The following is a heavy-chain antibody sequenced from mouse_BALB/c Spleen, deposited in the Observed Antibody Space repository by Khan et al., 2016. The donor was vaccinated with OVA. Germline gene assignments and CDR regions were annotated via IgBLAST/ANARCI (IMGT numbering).Heavy chain of an antibody. CDR1: GYSITSDYA. V-gene: IGHV3-2*02. Sequence: EVKLLESGPGLVKPSQSLSLTCTVTGYSITSDYAWNWIRQFPGNKLEWMCYISYSGNTKYNPSLKSRISITRDTSKNQFFLQLNSGTTEDTATYYCARIYGGDFDYWGQGTTLTVSS. CDR2: ISYSGNT. D-gene: IGHD1-1*01. CDR3: ARIYGGDFDY. J-gene: IGHJ2*01.